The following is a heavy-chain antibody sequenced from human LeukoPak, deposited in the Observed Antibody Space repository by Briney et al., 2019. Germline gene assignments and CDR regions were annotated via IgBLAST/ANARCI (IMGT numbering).Heavy chain of an antibody. Sequence: GRSLRLSCAASGFTFSSYGMHWVRQAPGKGLEWVAVILYDGSNKYYADSVKGRFTISRDNSKNTLYLQMNSLRAEDTAVYYCAKELRGYSYGLRNNWFDPWGQGTLVTVSS. J-gene: IGHJ5*02. CDR3: AKELRGYSYGLRNNWFDP. CDR2: ILYDGSNK. CDR1: GFTFSSYG. D-gene: IGHD5-18*01. V-gene: IGHV3-30*18.